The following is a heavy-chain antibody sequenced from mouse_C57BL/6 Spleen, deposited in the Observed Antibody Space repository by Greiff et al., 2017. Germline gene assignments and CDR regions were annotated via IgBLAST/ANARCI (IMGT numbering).Heavy chain of an antibody. Sequence: QVQLQQPGAELVKPGASVKLSCKASGYTFTSYWMHWVKQRPGQGLEWIGMIHPNSGSTNYNEKFKSKATLTVDKSSSTAYMQLSSLTSEDSAAYYCARELLRDYAMDYWGQGTSVTVSS. CDR2: IHPNSGST. CDR3: ARELLRDYAMDY. V-gene: IGHV1-64*01. CDR1: GYTFTSYW. D-gene: IGHD1-1*01. J-gene: IGHJ4*01.